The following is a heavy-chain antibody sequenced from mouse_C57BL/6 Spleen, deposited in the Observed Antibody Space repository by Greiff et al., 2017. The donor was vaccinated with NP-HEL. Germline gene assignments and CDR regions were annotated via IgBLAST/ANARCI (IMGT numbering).Heavy chain of an antibody. D-gene: IGHD4-1*01. Sequence: VKVVESGPGLVQPSQSLSITCTVSGFSLTSYGVHWVRQSPGKGLEWLGVIWSGGSTDYNAAFISRLSISKDNSKSQVFFKMNSLQADDTAIYYCASQLTGVFDYWGQGTTLTVSS. V-gene: IGHV2-2*01. CDR3: ASQLTGVFDY. CDR2: IWSGGST. CDR1: GFSLTSYG. J-gene: IGHJ2*01.